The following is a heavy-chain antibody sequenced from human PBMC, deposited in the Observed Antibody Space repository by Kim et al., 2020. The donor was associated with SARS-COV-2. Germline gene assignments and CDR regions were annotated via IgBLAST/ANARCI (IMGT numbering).Heavy chain of an antibody. J-gene: IGHJ6*02. D-gene: IGHD2-15*01. CDR1: GYTFTSYG. V-gene: IGHV1-18*01. CDR3: ARDPTRYCSGGSCYSQGYYYGMDV. CDR2: ISAYNGNT. Sequence: ASVKVSCKASGYTFTSYGISWVRQAPGQGLEWMGWISAYNGNTNYAQKLQGRVTMTTDTSTSTAYMELRSLRSDDTAVYYCARDPTRYCSGGSCYSQGYYYGMDVWGQGTTVTVSS.